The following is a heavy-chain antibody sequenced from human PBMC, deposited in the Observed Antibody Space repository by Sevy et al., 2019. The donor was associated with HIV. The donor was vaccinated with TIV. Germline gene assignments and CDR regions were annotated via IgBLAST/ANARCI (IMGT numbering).Heavy chain of an antibody. CDR1: GFTVSGNY. J-gene: IGHJ4*02. CDR2: IYSGGST. CDR3: ASTSCSGGSCYSLIDA. Sequence: GGSLRLSCAASGFTVSGNYMSWVRQAPGKGLEWVSVIYSGGSTYYADSVKGRFTISRDTSKTTLYLQTNSLRFEDTAVYYCASTSCSGGSCYSLIDAWGQGTLVTVSS. V-gene: IGHV3-66*02. D-gene: IGHD2-15*01.